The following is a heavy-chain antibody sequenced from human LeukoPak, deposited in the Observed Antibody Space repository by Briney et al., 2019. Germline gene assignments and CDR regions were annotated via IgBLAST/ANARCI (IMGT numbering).Heavy chain of an antibody. Sequence: GASVKASCKASGYTFTGYYMHWVRQAPGQGLEWMGWINPNSGGTNYAQKFQGRVTMTRDTSISTAYMELSRLRSDDTAVYYCASSKIFGVGAIDYWGQGTLVTVSS. D-gene: IGHD3-3*01. CDR3: ASSKIFGVGAIDY. V-gene: IGHV1-2*02. J-gene: IGHJ4*02. CDR2: INPNSGGT. CDR1: GYTFTGYY.